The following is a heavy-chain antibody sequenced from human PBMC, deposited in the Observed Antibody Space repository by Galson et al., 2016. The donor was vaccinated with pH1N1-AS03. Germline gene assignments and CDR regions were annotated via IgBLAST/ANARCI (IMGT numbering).Heavy chain of an antibody. CDR2: INRDGRTT. Sequence: SLRLSCAASGYSFSAYWMHWVRQVPRKGLVWDSRINRDGRTTNYADSVKGRFTISRDNAKNTLYLQMNSLRAEDTAVYYCGRDLGGEAGYWGQGTLVTVSS. CDR1: GYSFSAYW. CDR3: GRDLGGEAGY. J-gene: IGHJ4*02. D-gene: IGHD3-16*01. V-gene: IGHV3-74*01.